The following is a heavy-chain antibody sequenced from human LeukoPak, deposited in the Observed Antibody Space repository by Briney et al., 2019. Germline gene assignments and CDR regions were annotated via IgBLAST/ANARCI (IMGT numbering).Heavy chain of an antibody. Sequence: PSETLSLTCAVYGGSFSGYYWSWIRQPPGKGLEWIGEINHSGSTNYNPSLKSRVSISVDTSKNQSSLKLSSVTAADTAVYYCARSVMATGDYWGQGALVTVS. D-gene: IGHD5-24*01. V-gene: IGHV4-34*01. CDR1: GGSFSGYY. J-gene: IGHJ4*02. CDR3: ARSVMATGDY. CDR2: INHSGST.